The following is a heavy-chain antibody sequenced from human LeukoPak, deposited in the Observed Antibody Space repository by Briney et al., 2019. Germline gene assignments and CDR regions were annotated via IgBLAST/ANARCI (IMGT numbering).Heavy chain of an antibody. V-gene: IGHV3-66*01. CDR3: ARGVTPNQKDAFDI. CDR2: IYSGGST. J-gene: IGHJ3*02. D-gene: IGHD2-21*02. Sequence: GGSLRLSCAASGFTFSNSAMSWVRQAPGKGLEWVSVIYSGGSTYYADSVKGRFTISRDNSKNTLYLQMNSLRAEDTAVYYCARGVTPNQKDAFDIWGQGTMVTVSS. CDR1: GFTFSNSA.